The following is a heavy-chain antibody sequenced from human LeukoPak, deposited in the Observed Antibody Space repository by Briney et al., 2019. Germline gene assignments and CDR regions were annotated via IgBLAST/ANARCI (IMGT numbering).Heavy chain of an antibody. J-gene: IGHJ4*02. CDR3: VSFYETY. D-gene: IGHD2-2*01. CDR1: VNYW. CDR2: INGDGSWT. V-gene: IGHV3-74*01. Sequence: PGGSLRLSCAASVNYWMHWFRQAPGKGLVWVSHINGDGSWTSYADSVKGRFTISKDNAKNTVYLQMNNLRAEDTAVYYCVSFYETYWGRGTLVTVSS.